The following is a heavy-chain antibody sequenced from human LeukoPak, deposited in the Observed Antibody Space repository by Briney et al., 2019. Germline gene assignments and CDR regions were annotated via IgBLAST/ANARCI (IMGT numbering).Heavy chain of an antibody. CDR2: ISGSGGST. CDR1: GFTFSSYW. Sequence: GGSLRLSCAASGFTFSSYWMSWVRQAPGKGLEWVSAISGSGGSTYYADSVKGRFTISRGNSKNTLYLQMNSLRAEDTAVYYCAKKAFNSDIPFDYWGQGTLVTVSS. J-gene: IGHJ4*02. CDR3: AKKAFNSDIPFDY. D-gene: IGHD2-2*02. V-gene: IGHV3-23*01.